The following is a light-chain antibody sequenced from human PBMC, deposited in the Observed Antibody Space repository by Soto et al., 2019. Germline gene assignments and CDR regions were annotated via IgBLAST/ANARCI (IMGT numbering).Light chain of an antibody. J-gene: IGKJ4*01. CDR1: QSVSSN. V-gene: IGKV3D-20*01. Sequence: EIVMTQSPATLSVSPGERATLSCRASQSVSSNLARYQQKPGLAPRLLIYDASSRATGIPDRFSGSGSGTDFTLTISRLEPEDFAVYYCQQYGSSPLTFGGGTKVDIK. CDR3: QQYGSSPLT. CDR2: DAS.